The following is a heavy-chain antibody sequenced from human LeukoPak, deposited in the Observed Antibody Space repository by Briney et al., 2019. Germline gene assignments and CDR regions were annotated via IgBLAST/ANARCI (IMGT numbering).Heavy chain of an antibody. V-gene: IGHV3-30*04. CDR2: ISYDGSDK. J-gene: IGHJ4*02. CDR3: ARDRWLQSNFDY. D-gene: IGHD5-24*01. Sequence: GGSLRLSCAASGFTFSTYAIHWVRQAPGKGLEWVAVISYDGSDKYYADSVKGRFTISRDNARNSLYLQMNSLRAEDTAVYYCARDRWLQSNFDYWGQGTLVTVSS. CDR1: GFTFSTYA.